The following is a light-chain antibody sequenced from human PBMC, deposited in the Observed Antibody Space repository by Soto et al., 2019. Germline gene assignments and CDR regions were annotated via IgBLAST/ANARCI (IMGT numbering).Light chain of an antibody. CDR2: EVS. CDR3: SSYSTMSTLV. CDR1: SDDIGDYNY. Sequence: QSVLTQPASVSGSPGQSITISCTGTSDDIGDYNYVSWYQQHPGEAPKLIIYEVSARPSGVSSRFSGSKSANTASLTITGLLADDEAHYYCSSYSTMSTLVFGGGTKLTVL. J-gene: IGLJ2*01. V-gene: IGLV2-14*01.